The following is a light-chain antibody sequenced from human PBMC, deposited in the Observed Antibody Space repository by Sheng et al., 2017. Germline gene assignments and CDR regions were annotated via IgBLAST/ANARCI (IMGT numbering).Light chain of an antibody. Sequence: QSALTQLRSVSGSPGQSVTISCTGTSSDVGRYNYVSWYQQYPGKAPKVIIYDVNKRSSGVPDRFSGSKSANMASLTISGLQAEDEADYYCCSYADSYVDWVFGRRDQAD. V-gene: IGLV2-11*01. J-gene: IGLJ3*02. CDR1: SSDVGRYNY. CDR3: CSYADSYVDWV. CDR2: DVN.